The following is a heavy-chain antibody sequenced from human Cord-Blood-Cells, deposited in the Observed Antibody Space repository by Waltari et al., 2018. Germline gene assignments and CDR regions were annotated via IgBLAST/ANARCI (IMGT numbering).Heavy chain of an antibody. Sequence: EVQLVESGGGLVQPGGSLRLSCAASGFTFSSYSMNWVRQAPGKGLGWVSYISSSSRTIYYACSVKGRFTISRDNAKNSLYLQMNSLRDEDTAVYYCARDRVGYCSSTSCYEGDSYFDYWGQGTLVTVSS. J-gene: IGHJ4*02. CDR1: GFTFSSYS. CDR3: ARDRVGYCSSTSCYEGDSYFDY. V-gene: IGHV3-48*02. D-gene: IGHD2-2*01. CDR2: ISSSSRTI.